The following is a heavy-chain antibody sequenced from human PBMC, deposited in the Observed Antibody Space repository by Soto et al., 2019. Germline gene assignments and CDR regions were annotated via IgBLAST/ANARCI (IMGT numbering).Heavy chain of an antibody. Sequence: SETLSLTCPVSGGDISSYYWSWIRQPPGKGLEWIGYIYFRGTTNYNPSLKSRVTMSADTSKNQFSLKLNSVTAADTAVYYCARMNYYDTSGYPFDYWGQGMMVTVSS. V-gene: IGHV4-59*01. CDR3: ARMNYYDTSGYPFDY. D-gene: IGHD3-22*01. J-gene: IGHJ4*02. CDR1: GGDISSYY. CDR2: IYFRGTT.